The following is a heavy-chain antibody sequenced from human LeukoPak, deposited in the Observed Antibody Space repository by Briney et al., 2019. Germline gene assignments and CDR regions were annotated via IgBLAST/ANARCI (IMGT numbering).Heavy chain of an antibody. CDR2: ISSSSTI. Sequence: GGSLRLSCAASGFTFSSYSMNWVRQAPGKGLEWVSYISSSSTIYYADSVKGRFTISRDNAKNSLYLQMNSLRAEDTAVYYCARDKDSSSWSFNWFDPWGQGTLVTVSS. CDR3: ARDKDSSSWSFNWFDP. J-gene: IGHJ5*02. D-gene: IGHD6-13*01. V-gene: IGHV3-48*01. CDR1: GFTFSSYS.